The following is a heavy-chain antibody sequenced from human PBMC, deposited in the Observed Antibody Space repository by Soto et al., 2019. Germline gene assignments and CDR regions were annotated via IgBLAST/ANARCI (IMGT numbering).Heavy chain of an antibody. J-gene: IGHJ4*02. D-gene: IGHD6-13*01. CDR3: AGLHIATSGPFDY. V-gene: IGHV5-51*01. CDR1: GYTFTSYW. Sequence: GESLKISCKGSGYTFTSYWIAWVRQMPGKGLEWMGVIYPADSDTRYSPSFKGQVTISVDKSISTAYLQWSSLKASDTAMYYCAGLHIATSGPFDYWGQGTLVTVSS. CDR2: IYPADSDT.